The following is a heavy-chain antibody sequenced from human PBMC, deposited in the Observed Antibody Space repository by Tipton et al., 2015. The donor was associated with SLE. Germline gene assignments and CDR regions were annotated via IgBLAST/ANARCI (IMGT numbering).Heavy chain of an antibody. V-gene: IGHV4-39*01. J-gene: IGHJ4*02. CDR3: ARHRFREGATGGIDY. CDR2: INHSGST. D-gene: IGHD1-26*01. CDR1: GGSISSSSYY. Sequence: TLSLTCTVSGGSISSSSYYWGWIRQPPGKGLEWIGEINHSGSTNYNPSLKSRVTISVDTSKNQFSLKLSSVTAADTAVYYCARHRFREGATGGIDYWGQGTLVTVSS.